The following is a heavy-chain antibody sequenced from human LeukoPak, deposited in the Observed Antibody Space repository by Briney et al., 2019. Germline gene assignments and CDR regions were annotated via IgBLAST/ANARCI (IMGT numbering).Heavy chain of an antibody. V-gene: IGHV1-69*01. CDR1: GGTFSSYA. J-gene: IGHJ5*02. Sequence: GASVKVSCKASGGTFSSYAFSWVRQAPGQGLEWMGGIIPIFGTANYAQKFQGRVTITADESTSTAYMELSSLRSEDTAVYYCARDSSSFNWFDPWGQGTLVTVSS. D-gene: IGHD6-13*01. CDR2: IIPIFGTA. CDR3: ARDSSSFNWFDP.